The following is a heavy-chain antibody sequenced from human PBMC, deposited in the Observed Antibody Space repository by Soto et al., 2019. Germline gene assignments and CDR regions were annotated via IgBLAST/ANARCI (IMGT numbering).Heavy chain of an antibody. CDR3: ARTGIAAAGTMDYYGMDV. CDR1: GGSFSGYY. CDR2: INHSGST. Sequence: PSETLSLTCAVYGGSFSGYYWSWIRQPPGKGLEWIGEINHSGSTNYNPSLKSRVTISVDTSKNQFSLKLSSVTAADTAVYYCARTGIAAAGTMDYYGMDVWGQGTTVTVSS. V-gene: IGHV4-34*01. D-gene: IGHD6-13*01. J-gene: IGHJ6*02.